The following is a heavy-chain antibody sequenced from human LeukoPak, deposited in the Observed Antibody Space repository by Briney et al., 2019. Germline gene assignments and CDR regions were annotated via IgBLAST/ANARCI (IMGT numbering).Heavy chain of an antibody. Sequence: SETLSLTCTVSGGSISSYYWSWIRQPPGKGLEWIGYISYSGSTNYNPSLKSRVTISVDTSKNQFSLKLSSVTAADTAVYYCARTPEGGYSGYFYYYYMDVWGKGTTVTISS. CDR3: ARTPEGGYSGYFYYYYMDV. CDR2: ISYSGST. CDR1: GGSISSYY. V-gene: IGHV4-59*01. J-gene: IGHJ6*03. D-gene: IGHD5-12*01.